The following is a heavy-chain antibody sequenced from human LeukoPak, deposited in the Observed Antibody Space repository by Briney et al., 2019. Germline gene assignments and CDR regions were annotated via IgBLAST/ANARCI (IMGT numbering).Heavy chain of an antibody. J-gene: IGHJ4*02. CDR3: ARFHRSSVAVAGTDY. CDR2: INPNSGST. Sequence: ASVKVSCKASRGTFSSYAISWVRQAPGQGLEWMGRINPNSGSTNYAQKFQGRVTMTRDTSISTAYMELSRLRSDDTAVYYCARFHRSSVAVAGTDYWGQGTLVTVSS. D-gene: IGHD6-19*01. V-gene: IGHV1-2*06. CDR1: RGTFSSYA.